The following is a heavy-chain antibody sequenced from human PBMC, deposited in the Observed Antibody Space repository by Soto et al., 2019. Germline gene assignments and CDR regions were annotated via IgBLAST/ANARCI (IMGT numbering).Heavy chain of an antibody. J-gene: IGHJ4*02. CDR2: IYYSGST. CDR1: GGSISSGGYY. D-gene: IGHD3-22*01. V-gene: IGHV4-31*03. Sequence: SETLSLTCTVSGGSISSGGYYWSWIRQHPGKGPEWIGYIYYSGSTYYNPSLKSRVTISVDTSKNQFSLKLSSVTAADTAVYYCARDGRSGYFDYWGQGTLVTVSS. CDR3: ARDGRSGYFDY.